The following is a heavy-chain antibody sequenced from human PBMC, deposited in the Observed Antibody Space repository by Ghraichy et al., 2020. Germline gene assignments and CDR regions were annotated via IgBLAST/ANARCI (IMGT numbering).Heavy chain of an antibody. CDR1: GFTFSNAW. J-gene: IGHJ6*02. V-gene: IGHV3-15*01. D-gene: IGHD2-8*02. CDR3: TTFSVVYAIDYYYYGMDV. Sequence: GESLNISCAASGFTFSNAWMSWVRQAPGKGLEWVGRIKSKTDGGTTDYAAPVKGRFTISRDDSKNTLYLQMNSLKTEDTAVYYCTTFSVVYAIDYYYYGMDVWGQGTTVTVSS. CDR2: IKSKTDGGTT.